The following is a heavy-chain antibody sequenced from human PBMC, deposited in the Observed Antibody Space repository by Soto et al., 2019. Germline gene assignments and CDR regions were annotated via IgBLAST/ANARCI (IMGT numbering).Heavy chain of an antibody. CDR3: ATPGYDSSGYYYVY. Sequence: QVQLVQSGAEVKKPGSSVKVSCKASGGTFSSYAISWVRQAPGQGLEWMGGIIPIFGTANYAQKFQGRVTITADESTSPAYMELSSLRSEDTAVYYCATPGYDSSGYYYVYWGQGTLVTVSS. CDR2: IIPIFGTA. D-gene: IGHD3-22*01. CDR1: GGTFSSYA. V-gene: IGHV1-69*12. J-gene: IGHJ4*02.